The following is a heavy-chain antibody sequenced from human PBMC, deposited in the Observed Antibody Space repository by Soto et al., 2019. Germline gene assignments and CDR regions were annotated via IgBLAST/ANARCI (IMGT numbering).Heavy chain of an antibody. D-gene: IGHD5-18*01. J-gene: IGHJ5*01. CDR2: ITPIYPTT. Sequence: SVKVSCKASGGTFYTYTFSWVRQAPGQGLEWMGSITPIYPTTNYAERFQGRLTITADGSTRTAYMDLTSLTSEDTAVYYCARIPRYSCPPSSAPDSRGQGPLGTVSS. V-gene: IGHV1-69*13. CDR3: ARIPRYSCPPSSAPDS. CDR1: GGTFYTYT.